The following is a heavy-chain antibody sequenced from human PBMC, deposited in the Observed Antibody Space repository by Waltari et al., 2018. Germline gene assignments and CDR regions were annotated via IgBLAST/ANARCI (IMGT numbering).Heavy chain of an antibody. Sequence: VQLAQSGTAVRRRGAPVKVSCKASTHALRHHHLHWVRRAPGQGLEWMGWIDPNSGATNYGQKFKDRITLTWDTSVNTAYMELTRLASFDTAVYYCAREYCAGECRLFDFWGQGTGLTVSS. CDR2: IDPNSGAT. CDR3: AREYCAGECRLFDF. J-gene: IGHJ4*02. D-gene: IGHD2-21*01. CDR1: THALRHHH. V-gene: IGHV1-2*02.